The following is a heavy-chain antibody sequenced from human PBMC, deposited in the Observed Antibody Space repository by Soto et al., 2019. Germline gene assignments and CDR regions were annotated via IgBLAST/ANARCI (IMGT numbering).Heavy chain of an antibody. D-gene: IGHD3-16*01. Sequence: ASVKVSCKASGYTFTSYGISWVRQAPGQGLEWMGWISAYNGNTNYAQKLQSRVTVTTDTSTSTAYMELRSLRSDDTAVYYCARDLSVSYDYVWGSLGDYWGQGTLVTVSS. CDR2: ISAYNGNT. CDR1: GYTFTSYG. J-gene: IGHJ4*02. CDR3: ARDLSVSYDYVWGSLGDY. V-gene: IGHV1-18*04.